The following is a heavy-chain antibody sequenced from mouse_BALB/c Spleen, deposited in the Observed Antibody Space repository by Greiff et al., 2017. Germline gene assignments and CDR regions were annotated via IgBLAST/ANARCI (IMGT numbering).Heavy chain of an antibody. CDR3: ASPSYGSSAYYAMDY. CDR1: GFTFSSFG. J-gene: IGHJ4*01. D-gene: IGHD1-1*01. Sequence: EVKLQESGGGLVQPGGSRKLSCAASGFTFSSFGMHWVRQAPEKGLEWVAYISSGSSTIYYADTVKGRFTISRDNPKNTLFLQMTSLRSEDTAMYYCASPSYGSSAYYAMDYWGQGTSVTVSS. CDR2: ISSGSSTI. V-gene: IGHV5-17*02.